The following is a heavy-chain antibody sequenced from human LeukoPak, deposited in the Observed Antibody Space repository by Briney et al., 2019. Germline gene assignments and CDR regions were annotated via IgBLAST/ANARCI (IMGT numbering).Heavy chain of an antibody. D-gene: IGHD3-16*01. CDR3: ARDSWDGGLQHFDY. Sequence: SETLSLTCSVSGGSISSGGYYWSWIRQHPGKGLEWIGYIYYSGSTYYNPSLKSRVTISVDTSKNQFSLKLSSVTAADTAVYYCARDSWDGGLQHFDYWGQGTLVTVSS. CDR1: GGSISSGGYY. V-gene: IGHV4-31*03. J-gene: IGHJ4*02. CDR2: IYYSGST.